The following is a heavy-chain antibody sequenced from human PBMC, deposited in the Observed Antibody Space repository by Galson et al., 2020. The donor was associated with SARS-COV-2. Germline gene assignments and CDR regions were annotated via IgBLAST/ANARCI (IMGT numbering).Heavy chain of an antibody. J-gene: IGHJ3*01. D-gene: IGHD2-15*01. Sequence: SETLSLTCAVSGGSISSSNYYWGWIRQPPQKGLEWIGCMFYSGSPFYNPSLKSRLTMSVDTSKNQFSLNLNSVGATDTGVYYCARCGVYGGSSATSDACDVWGRGTVVTVSS. V-gene: IGHV4-39*01. CDR3: ARCGVYGGSSATSDACDV. CDR1: GGSISSSNYY. CDR2: MFYSGSP.